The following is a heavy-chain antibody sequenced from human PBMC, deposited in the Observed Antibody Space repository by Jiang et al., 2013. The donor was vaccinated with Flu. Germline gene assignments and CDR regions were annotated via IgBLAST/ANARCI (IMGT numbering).Heavy chain of an antibody. D-gene: IGHD6-19*01. Sequence: TKYSQKFQGRVTITRDTSASTAYMELSSLRSEDTAVYYCARAVAGSLDYWGQGTLVTVSS. CDR2: T. CDR3: ARAVAGSLDY. V-gene: IGHV1-3*01. J-gene: IGHJ4*02.